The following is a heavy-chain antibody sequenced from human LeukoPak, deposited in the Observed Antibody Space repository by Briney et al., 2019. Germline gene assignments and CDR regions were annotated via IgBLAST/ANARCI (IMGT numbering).Heavy chain of an antibody. Sequence: GGSLRLSCAASGFTFSSYTMNWVRQVPGKGLEWVSSISFSSDYIFYADSVKGRFTISRDNAKNSLYLQMNSLKTEDTAVYYCTRTKSYYDILTGSDAFDIWGQGTMVTVSS. J-gene: IGHJ3*02. CDR2: ISFSSDYI. D-gene: IGHD3-9*01. CDR3: TRTKSYYDILTGSDAFDI. V-gene: IGHV3-21*04. CDR1: GFTFSSYT.